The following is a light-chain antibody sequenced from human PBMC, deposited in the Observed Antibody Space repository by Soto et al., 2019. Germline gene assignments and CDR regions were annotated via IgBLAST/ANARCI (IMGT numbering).Light chain of an antibody. J-gene: IGLJ1*01. V-gene: IGLV2-14*01. CDR1: SSDVGGYNY. CDR2: DVS. CDR3: SSYTSSSTRV. Sequence: QSVLTQPASVSGSPGQSITISCTGTSSDVGGYNYVPWYQQHPGKAPKLMIYDVSNRPSGVSNRFSGSKSGNTASLTISGLQAEDEADYYCSSYTSSSTRVFGTGTKVTV.